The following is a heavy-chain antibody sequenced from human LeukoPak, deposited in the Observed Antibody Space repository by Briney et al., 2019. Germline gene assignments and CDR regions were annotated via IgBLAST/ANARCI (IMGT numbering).Heavy chain of an antibody. CDR3: ARSLGELSFQDFDY. Sequence: SVKVSCKASGGTFSSYAISWVRQAPGQGLEWMGGIIPIFGTANYAQKFQGRVTITADKSTSTAYMELSSLRSEDTAVYYCARSLGELSFQDFDYWGQGTLVTVSS. D-gene: IGHD3-16*02. CDR1: GGTFSSYA. V-gene: IGHV1-69*06. CDR2: IIPIFGTA. J-gene: IGHJ4*02.